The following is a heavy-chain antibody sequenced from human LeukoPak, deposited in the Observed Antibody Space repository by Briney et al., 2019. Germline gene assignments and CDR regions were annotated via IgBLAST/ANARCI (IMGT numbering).Heavy chain of an antibody. CDR3: ARGEGRFGELFLLDY. CDR2: IYYSGST. V-gene: IGHV4-30-4*01. Sequence: PSETLSLTCTVSGGSISSGDYYWSWIRQPPGKGLEWIGYIYYSGSTYYNPSLKSRVTISVDTSKNQFSLKLSSVTAADTAVYYCARGEGRFGELFLLDYWGQGTLVTASS. CDR1: GGSISSGDYY. D-gene: IGHD3-10*01. J-gene: IGHJ4*02.